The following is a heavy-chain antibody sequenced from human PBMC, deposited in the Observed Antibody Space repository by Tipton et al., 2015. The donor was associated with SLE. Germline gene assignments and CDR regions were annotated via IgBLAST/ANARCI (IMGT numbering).Heavy chain of an antibody. Sequence: SLRLSCAASGFTFRNYAMHWVRQAPGKGLEYVSAITTNGGSTYYADSVKGRFTISRDTAKNTLYLQMNSLTADDTAVYHCARGGVVAAFDIWGQGTVVTVSS. CDR1: GFTFRNYA. CDR3: ARGGVVAAFDI. J-gene: IGHJ3*02. D-gene: IGHD2-15*01. CDR2: ITTNGGST. V-gene: IGHV3-64*04.